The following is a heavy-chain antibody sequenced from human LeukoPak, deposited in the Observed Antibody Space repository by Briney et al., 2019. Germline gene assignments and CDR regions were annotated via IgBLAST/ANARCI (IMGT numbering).Heavy chain of an antibody. J-gene: IGHJ4*02. D-gene: IGHD6-19*01. CDR2: IYSGGST. CDR3: ARGAYSSGWYPTS. Sequence: PGGSLRLSCAASGFTVSSNYMSWVRQAPGKGLEWVSVIYSGGSTYYADSVKGRFTISRDNSKNTLYLQMNSLRAEDTAVYYCARGAYSSGWYPTSWGQGTLVTVSS. V-gene: IGHV3-53*01. CDR1: GFTVSSNY.